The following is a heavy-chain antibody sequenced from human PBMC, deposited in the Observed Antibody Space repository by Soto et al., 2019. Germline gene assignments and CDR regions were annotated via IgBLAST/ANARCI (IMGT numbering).Heavy chain of an antibody. Sequence: EVQLVESGGGLVQPGGSLRLSCAASGFTVSSNYMSWVRQAPGKGLEWVSVIYSNGSTYYADSVKGRFSISRHNSKSTLYLQMNSLRAEDTAVYYCAATRLGYWGQGTLVTVSS. J-gene: IGHJ4*02. V-gene: IGHV3-53*04. CDR1: GFTVSSNY. CDR2: IYSNGST. D-gene: IGHD5-12*01. CDR3: AATRLGY.